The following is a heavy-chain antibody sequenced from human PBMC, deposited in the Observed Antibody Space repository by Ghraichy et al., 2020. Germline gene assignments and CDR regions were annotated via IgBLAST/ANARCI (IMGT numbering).Heavy chain of an antibody. V-gene: IGHV3-11*01. J-gene: IGHJ4*02. D-gene: IGHD3-10*01. Sequence: GESLNISCAASGFPFSDYYMSWIRQAPGKGLEWVSYISNSGTTKYYADSVKGRFTISRDNAKNSLYLQMNSLRAEDTAVYYCARARFTSDYWGQGTLVTVSS. CDR2: ISNSGTTK. CDR3: ARARFTSDY. CDR1: GFPFSDYY.